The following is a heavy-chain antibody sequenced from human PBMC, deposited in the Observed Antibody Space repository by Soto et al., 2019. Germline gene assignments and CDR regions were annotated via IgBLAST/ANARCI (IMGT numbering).Heavy chain of an antibody. CDR3: ANTLGIAAPFDY. CDR1: GFTFSSYA. V-gene: IGHV3-30-3*01. Sequence: QVQLVESGGGVVQPGRSLRLSCAASGFTFSSYAMHWVRQAPGKGLEWVAVISYDGSNKYYADSVKGRFTISRDNSKNTLYLQMNSLRAEDTAVYYCANTLGIAAPFDYWGQGTLVTVSS. J-gene: IGHJ4*02. D-gene: IGHD6-13*01. CDR2: ISYDGSNK.